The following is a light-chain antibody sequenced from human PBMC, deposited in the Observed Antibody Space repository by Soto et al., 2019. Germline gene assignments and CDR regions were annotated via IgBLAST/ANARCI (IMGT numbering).Light chain of an antibody. CDR2: GNS. CDR3: QSYDSSLSGVL. Sequence: QSVLTQPPSVSGAPGQRVTISCTGSSSNTGAGYDVHWYQHLPGTAPKLLIYGNSNRPSGVPDRFSGSKSGTSASLAITGLQAEDEADYYCQSYDSSLSGVLFGGGTKAHRP. J-gene: IGLJ2*01. CDR1: SSNTGAGYD. V-gene: IGLV1-40*01.